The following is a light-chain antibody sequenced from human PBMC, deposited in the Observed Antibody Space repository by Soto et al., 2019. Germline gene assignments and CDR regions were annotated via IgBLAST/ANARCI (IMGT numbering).Light chain of an antibody. Sequence: QSVLTQPPSVSGAPGQRVTISCTGSSSNIGAGYDVHWYQHLPGTAPKLLIYGNINRPSGVPDRFSGSKSDTSASLAITGLQAEDEADYYCQSYDSSLSVAFGGGTKLTVL. CDR2: GNI. CDR3: QSYDSSLSVA. V-gene: IGLV1-40*01. J-gene: IGLJ2*01. CDR1: SSNIGAGYD.